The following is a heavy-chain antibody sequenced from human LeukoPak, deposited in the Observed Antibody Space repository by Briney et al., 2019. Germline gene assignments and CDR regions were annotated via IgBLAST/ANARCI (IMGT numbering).Heavy chain of an antibody. V-gene: IGHV4-39*07. D-gene: IGHD2-15*01. J-gene: IGHJ5*02. CDR2: IYYSGST. Sequence: PSETLSLTCTVSGGSISSSSYYWGWIRQPPGKGLEWIGSIYYSGSTYYNPSLKSRVTISVDTSKNQFSLKLSSVTAADTAVYYCARRMRGGALFDPWGQGTLVTVSS. CDR3: ARRMRGGALFDP. CDR1: GGSISSSSYY.